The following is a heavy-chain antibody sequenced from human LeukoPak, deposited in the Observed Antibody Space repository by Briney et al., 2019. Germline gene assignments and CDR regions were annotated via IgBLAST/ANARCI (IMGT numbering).Heavy chain of an antibody. J-gene: IGHJ4*02. D-gene: IGHD6-19*01. CDR1: GGTFSSYA. Sequence: KVSCKASGGTFSSYASSWVRQAPGQGLEWMGRIIPVVDISNYAQKFQDRVTITADKSTSTAFLVLSSLRSDDTAVYYCARDHSSGWRIFDFWGQGTLVTASS. CDR2: IIPVVDIS. CDR3: ARDHSSGWRIFDF. V-gene: IGHV1-69*04.